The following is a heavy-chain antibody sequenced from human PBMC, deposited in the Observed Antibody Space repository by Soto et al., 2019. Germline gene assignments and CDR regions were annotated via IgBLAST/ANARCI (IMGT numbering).Heavy chain of an antibody. CDR2: IHPGDSDT. D-gene: IGHD3-22*01. J-gene: IGHJ4*02. V-gene: IGHV5-51*01. CDR1: GYSFNTTW. CDR3: ARRDSSGLPGY. Sequence: DALKISCKRSGYSFNTTWIDSVPRMTGKGLEWTGIIHPGDSDTRYSLSFQCQVTMSIDKSINPAYLQWSSLKDSDTAMYYCARRDSSGLPGYWGQGTGGTVSS.